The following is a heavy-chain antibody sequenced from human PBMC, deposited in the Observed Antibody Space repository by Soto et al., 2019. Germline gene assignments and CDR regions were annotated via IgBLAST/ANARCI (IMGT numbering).Heavy chain of an antibody. CDR1: GFTFSDYY. D-gene: IGHD2-15*01. V-gene: IGHV3-11*01. Sequence: GGSLRLSCAASGFTFSDYYMSWIRQAPGKGLEWVSYISSSGSTIYYADSVKGRFTISRDNAKNSLYLQMNSLRAEDTAVYYCAREIVVVVAQGDAFDIWGQGTMVTVSS. CDR2: ISSSGSTI. CDR3: AREIVVVVAQGDAFDI. J-gene: IGHJ3*02.